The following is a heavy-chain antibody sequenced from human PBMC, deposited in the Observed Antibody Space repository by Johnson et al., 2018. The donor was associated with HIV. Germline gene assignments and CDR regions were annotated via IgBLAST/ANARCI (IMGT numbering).Heavy chain of an antibody. Sequence: QLVESGGGLVQPGGSLRLSCAASGFTFSSYAMSWVRQAPGKGLEWVSAISGSGGSTGYADSVKGRFTISRDNAKNSLYLQMNSLRAEDTALYYCAKSSSSFGAFDIWGQGTMVTVSS. CDR1: GFTFSSYA. V-gene: IGHV3-23*04. CDR2: ISGSGGST. CDR3: AKSSSSFGAFDI. D-gene: IGHD6-6*01. J-gene: IGHJ3*02.